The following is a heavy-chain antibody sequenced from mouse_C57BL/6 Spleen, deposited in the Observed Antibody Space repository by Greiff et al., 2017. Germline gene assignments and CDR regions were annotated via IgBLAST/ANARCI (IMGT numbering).Heavy chain of an antibody. CDR3: AEGSMAWFAY. J-gene: IGHJ3*01. Sequence: QVQLQQPGAELVKPGASVKLSCKASGYTFTSYWMHWVKQRPGQGLEWIGMIPPNSGSTNYNEKFKSKATLTVDKSSSTAYMQLSSLSSEDSAVYCCAEGSMAWFAYWGQGTLVTVSA. CDR1: GYTFTSYW. CDR2: IPPNSGST. D-gene: IGHD2-10*02. V-gene: IGHV1-64*01.